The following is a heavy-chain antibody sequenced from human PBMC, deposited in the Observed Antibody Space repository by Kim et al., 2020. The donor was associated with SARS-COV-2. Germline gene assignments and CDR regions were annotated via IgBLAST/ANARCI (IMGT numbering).Heavy chain of an antibody. Sequence: GGSLRLSCAASGFSISTYTMDWVRQAPGKGLEWVSYISSGSDYIYYADSVKGRFTISRDNAKNSLYLQMDSLRAEDPGVYYCARDPPGGDPGDFDLWGQGNLVTVPS. CDR2: ISSGSDYI. J-gene: IGHJ4*02. V-gene: IGHV3-21*01. CDR1: GFSISTYT. CDR3: ARDPPGGDPGDFDL. D-gene: IGHD3-10*01.